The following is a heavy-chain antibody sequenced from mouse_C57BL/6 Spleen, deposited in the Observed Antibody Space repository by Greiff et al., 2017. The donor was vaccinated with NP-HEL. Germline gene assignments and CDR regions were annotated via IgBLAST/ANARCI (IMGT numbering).Heavy chain of an antibody. CDR1: GYTFTSYW. J-gene: IGHJ2*01. Sequence: QVQLQQPGAELVKPGASVKMSCKASGYTFTSYWITWVKQRPGQGLEWIGDIYPGSGSTNYNEKFKSKATLTVDKPSSTAYMQLSSLTSEDSAVYYCARDWDDYWGQGTTLTVSS. CDR3: ARDWDDY. V-gene: IGHV1-55*01. CDR2: IYPGSGST. D-gene: IGHD4-1*01.